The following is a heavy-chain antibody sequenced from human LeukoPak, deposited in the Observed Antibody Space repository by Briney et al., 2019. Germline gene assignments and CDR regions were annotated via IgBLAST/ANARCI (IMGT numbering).Heavy chain of an antibody. Sequence: GRSLRLSCAASGFTFSSYTMHWVRQAPGKGLEWVSSIVGSSSTYYADSLKGRFTISRDNAKNSLYLQMNSLRAEDTAVYYCARIGAGSSRDYWGQGTLVTVSS. CDR3: ARIGAGSSRDY. CDR1: GFTFSSYT. D-gene: IGHD6-13*01. V-gene: IGHV3-21*01. J-gene: IGHJ4*02. CDR2: IVGSSST.